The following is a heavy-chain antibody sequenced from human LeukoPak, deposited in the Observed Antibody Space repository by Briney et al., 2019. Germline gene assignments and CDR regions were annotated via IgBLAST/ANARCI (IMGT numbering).Heavy chain of an antibody. CDR3: ATRRDGYNSLPFDY. J-gene: IGHJ4*02. Sequence: EASVKVSCKASGGTFSSYAISWVRQAPGQGLEWMGGIIPIFGTANYAQKFRGRVTITADESTSTAYMELSSLRSEDTAVYYCATRRDGYNSLPFDYWGQGTLVTVSS. CDR2: IIPIFGTA. CDR1: GGTFSSYA. V-gene: IGHV1-69*13. D-gene: IGHD5-24*01.